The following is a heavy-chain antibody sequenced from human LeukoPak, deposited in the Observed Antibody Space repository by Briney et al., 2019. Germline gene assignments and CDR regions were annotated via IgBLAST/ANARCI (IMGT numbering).Heavy chain of an antibody. CDR1: GGTFSSYA. CDR3: ARGTMVRGVTTGNFDY. Sequence: GASVKVSCKASGGTFSSYAISRVRQAPGQGLEWMGGIIPIFGTANYAQKFQGRVTITADESTSTAYMELSSLRSEDTAVYYCARGTMVRGVTTGNFDYWGQGTLVTVSS. J-gene: IGHJ4*01. D-gene: IGHD3-10*01. V-gene: IGHV1-69*13. CDR2: IIPIFGTA.